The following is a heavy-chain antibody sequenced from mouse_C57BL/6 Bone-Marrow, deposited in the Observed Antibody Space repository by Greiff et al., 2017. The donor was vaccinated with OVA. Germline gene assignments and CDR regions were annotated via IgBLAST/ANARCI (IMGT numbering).Heavy chain of an antibody. Sequence: EVKLVESGGDLVKPGGSLKLSCAASGFTFSSYGMSWVRQTPDKRLEWVATISSGGSYTYYPDSVKGRFTISRDNAKHTLYLQMSSLMSEDTAMYYCARHGDYGSFFDYWGQGTTLTVSS. J-gene: IGHJ2*01. V-gene: IGHV5-6*01. D-gene: IGHD1-1*01. CDR2: ISSGGSYT. CDR3: ARHGDYGSFFDY. CDR1: GFTFSSYG.